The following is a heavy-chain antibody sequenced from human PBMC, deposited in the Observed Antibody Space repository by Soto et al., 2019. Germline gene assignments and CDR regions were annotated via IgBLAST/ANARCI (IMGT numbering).Heavy chain of an antibody. CDR2: IIPIFGTS. CDR3: ARAQVTTWYLDL. J-gene: IGHJ2*01. V-gene: IGHV1-69*13. Sequence: SVNVSCKASGGTFSIYAIIWVLHSPGQGLEWMGGIIPIFGTSNYAQKFQGRVTITADESTSTAYMELSSLRSEDTAVYYCARAQVTTWYLDLWGRGNLVTVSS. CDR1: GGTFSIYA. D-gene: IGHD4-4*01.